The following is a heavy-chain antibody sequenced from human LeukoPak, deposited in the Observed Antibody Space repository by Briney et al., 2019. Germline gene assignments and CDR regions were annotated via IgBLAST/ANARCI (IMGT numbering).Heavy chain of an antibody. D-gene: IGHD5-18*01. CDR1: GFTFSSYS. CDR3: AKDTAMGYYYGMDV. V-gene: IGHV3-21*01. CDR2: ISSSSSYI. Sequence: PGGSLRHSCAASGFTFSSYSMNWVRQAPGKGLEWVSSISSSSSYIYYADSVKGRFTISRDNAKNSLYLQMNSLRAEDTAVYYCAKDTAMGYYYGMDVWGQGTTVTVSS. J-gene: IGHJ6*02.